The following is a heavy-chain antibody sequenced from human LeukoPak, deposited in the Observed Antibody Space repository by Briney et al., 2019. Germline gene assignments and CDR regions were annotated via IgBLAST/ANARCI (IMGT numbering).Heavy chain of an antibody. D-gene: IGHD6-6*01. CDR3: ARDQAARPLKGLED. CDR2: ISSSSSYI. CDR1: GFTFSSYS. Sequence: TGGSLRLSCAASGFTFSSYSMNWVRQAPGKGLEWVSSISSSSSYIYYADSVKGRFTISRDNAKNSPYLQMNSLRAEDTAVYYCARDQAARPLKGLEDWGQGTLVTVSS. V-gene: IGHV3-21*01. J-gene: IGHJ4*02.